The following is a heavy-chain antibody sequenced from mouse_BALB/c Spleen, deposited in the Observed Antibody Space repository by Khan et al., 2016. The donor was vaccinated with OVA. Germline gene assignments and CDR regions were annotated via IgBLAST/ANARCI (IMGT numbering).Heavy chain of an antibody. CDR1: GFNIKDTY. D-gene: IGHD2-1*01. Sequence: EVQLQQSGAELVKPGTSVKLSCTASGFNIKDTYIHWVTQRPEQVLEWIGRIDPANADIRYDPKFQGKATITADTFSNTAYLQLSSLTSADTAVYYCATRYGNPFAYWGLGTLVTVSA. CDR3: ATRYGNPFAY. J-gene: IGHJ3*01. V-gene: IGHV14-3*02. CDR2: IDPANADI.